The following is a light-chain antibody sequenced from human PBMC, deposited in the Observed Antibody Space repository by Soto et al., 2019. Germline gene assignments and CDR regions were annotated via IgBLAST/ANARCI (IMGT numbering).Light chain of an antibody. Sequence: EIVMTQSPATLSVSPGESATLSCRASQSVSSNLAWHQQKPGQAPRSLMYDASTRATGISARFSGSGSGTEFTLTISSLQSEDFAVYYCQQRSNPLTFGGGTKVDI. V-gene: IGKV3-15*01. CDR3: QQRSNPLT. CDR1: QSVSSN. CDR2: DAS. J-gene: IGKJ4*01.